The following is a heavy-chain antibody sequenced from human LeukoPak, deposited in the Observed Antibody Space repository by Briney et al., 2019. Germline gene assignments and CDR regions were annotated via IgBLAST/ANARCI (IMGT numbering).Heavy chain of an antibody. V-gene: IGHV3-23*01. CDR2: ISGSGGST. D-gene: IGHD6-6*01. J-gene: IGHJ4*02. CDR1: GFTFSSYA. CDR3: AKQGSSNIAARPHFDY. Sequence: GGSLRLSCAASGFTFSSYAMSWVRQAPGKGLEWVSTISGSGGSTYYADSVKGRFTISRDDSKNTLYLQMISLRAEDTAVYYCAKQGSSNIAARPHFDYWGQGTLVTVSS.